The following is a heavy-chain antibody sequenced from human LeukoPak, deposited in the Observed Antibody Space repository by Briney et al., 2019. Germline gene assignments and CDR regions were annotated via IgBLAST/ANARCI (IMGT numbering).Heavy chain of an antibody. V-gene: IGHV1-69*05. CDR2: IIPTFGTA. D-gene: IGHD5-24*01. CDR1: GGTFSTYA. Sequence: SVKVSCKASGGTFSTYAISWVRQAPGQGLEWMGGIIPTFGTAKYAQKFQGRVTLTRDMSTSTDYLELSSLRSEDTAVYYCARDNSVRDEAWWFNPWGQGTLVTVSS. CDR3: ARDNSVRDEAWWFNP. J-gene: IGHJ5*02.